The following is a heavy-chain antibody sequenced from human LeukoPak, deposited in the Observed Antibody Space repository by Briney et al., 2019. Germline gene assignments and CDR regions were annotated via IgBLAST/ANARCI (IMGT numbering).Heavy chain of an antibody. CDR1: GXTFSDYY. V-gene: IGHV3-11*06. Sequence: PGGSLRLSCAASGXTFSDYYMSWVRQAPGKGLEWLSYISTSSTYTNYADSVRGRFTISRDNAKNSLYLQMNSLRAEDTAVYYCARCGGDCQRLDYWGQGTLVTVSS. CDR3: ARCGGDCQRLDY. CDR2: ISTSSTYT. D-gene: IGHD2-21*02. J-gene: IGHJ4*02.